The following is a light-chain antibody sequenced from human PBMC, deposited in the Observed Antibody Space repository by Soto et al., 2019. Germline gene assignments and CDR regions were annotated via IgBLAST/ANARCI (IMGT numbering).Light chain of an antibody. V-gene: IGLV2-14*01. Sequence: QSVLTQPASVSGSPGQSITISCTGTSSDAGGYYYVSWYQHHPGKAPKLMIYQVSNRPSGVSNRFSGPKSGNTASLTISGLQAEDEADYYCSSYTSSNTFYVFGTGTKVTVL. CDR3: SSYTSSNTFYV. CDR2: QVS. J-gene: IGLJ1*01. CDR1: SSDAGGYYY.